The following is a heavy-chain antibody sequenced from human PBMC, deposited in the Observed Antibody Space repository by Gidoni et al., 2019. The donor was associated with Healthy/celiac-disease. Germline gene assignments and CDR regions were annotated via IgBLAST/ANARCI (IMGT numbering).Heavy chain of an antibody. D-gene: IGHD2-2*01. CDR1: GGSFSGYY. CDR3: ARGNVVVPAATNYYYYGMDV. CDR2: INHSGST. V-gene: IGHV4-34*01. J-gene: IGHJ6*02. Sequence: QVQLQQWGAGLLKPSETLSLTCAVYGGSFSGYYWSWIRQPPGKGLEWIGEINHSGSTNYNPSLKSRVTISVDTSKNQFSLKLSSVTAADTAVYYCARGNVVVPAATNYYYYGMDVWGQGTTVTVSS.